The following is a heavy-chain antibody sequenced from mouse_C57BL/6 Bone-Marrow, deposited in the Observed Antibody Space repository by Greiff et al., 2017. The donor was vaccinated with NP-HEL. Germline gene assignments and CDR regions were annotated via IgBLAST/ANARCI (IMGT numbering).Heavy chain of an antibody. D-gene: IGHD4-1*01. J-gene: IGHJ3*01. V-gene: IGHV5-6*02. Sequence: EVKLEESGGDLVKPGGSLKLSCAASGFTFSSYGMSWVRQTPDKRLEWVATISSGGSYTYYPDSVKGRFTISRDNAKNTLYLQMSSLKSEDTAMYYCARRVSGAWFAYWGQGTLVTVSA. CDR3: ARRVSGAWFAY. CDR2: ISSGGSYT. CDR1: GFTFSSYG.